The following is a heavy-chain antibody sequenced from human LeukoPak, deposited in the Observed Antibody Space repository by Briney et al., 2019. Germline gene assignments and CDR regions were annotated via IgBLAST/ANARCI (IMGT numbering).Heavy chain of an antibody. D-gene: IGHD6-19*01. Sequence: PSETLSLTCTVSGGSISIYYWSWIRQAPGKGLEWIGYIYHSAAITNYNPSLKSRVSMSVDTSRNRFSLKLSSVTAADTAVYYCASRPVAGTGSFDYWGQGTLVTVSS. J-gene: IGHJ4*02. V-gene: IGHV4-59*08. CDR2: IYHSAAIT. CDR3: ASRPVAGTGSFDY. CDR1: GGSISIYY.